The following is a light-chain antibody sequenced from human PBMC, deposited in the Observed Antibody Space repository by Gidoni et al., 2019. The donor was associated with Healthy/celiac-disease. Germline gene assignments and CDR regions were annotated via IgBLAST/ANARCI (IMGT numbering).Light chain of an antibody. V-gene: IGKV3D-11*02. J-gene: IGKJ5*01. CDR2: DAS. Sequence: EIVLTQSPATLSLSPGERATLSCRASQSVSSYLAWYQQKPGQAPRLLIYDASNRATGIPARFSGSGPGTDFTLTIISLEPEDFAVYYCQQRSNWPITFXXXTRLEIK. CDR3: QQRSNWPIT. CDR1: QSVSSY.